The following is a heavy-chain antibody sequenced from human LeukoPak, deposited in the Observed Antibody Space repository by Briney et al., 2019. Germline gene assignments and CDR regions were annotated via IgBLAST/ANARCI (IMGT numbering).Heavy chain of an antibody. Sequence: ASVKVSCKASGHTFINNDINWVRQAPGQGLEWMGWMNPTSGNTGYAQSFQDRITIAKNRSINTTYMELRSLASEDTAMYYCVSSGDYVDYWGRGTLVTVSS. V-gene: IGHV1-8*03. CDR2: MNPTSGNT. J-gene: IGHJ4*02. D-gene: IGHD6-6*01. CDR1: GHTFINND. CDR3: VSSGDYVDY.